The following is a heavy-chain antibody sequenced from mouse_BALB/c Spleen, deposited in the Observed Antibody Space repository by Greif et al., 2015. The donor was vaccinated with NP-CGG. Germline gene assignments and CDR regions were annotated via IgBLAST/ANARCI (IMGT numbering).Heavy chain of an antibody. D-gene: IGHD2-3*01. CDR1: GFTFSSFG. V-gene: IGHV5-17*02. J-gene: IGHJ3*01. Sequence: EVQGVESGGGLVQPGGSRKLSCAASGFTFSSFGMHWVRQAPEKGLEWVAYISSGSSTIYYADTVKGRFTISRDNPKNTLFLQMTSLRSEDTAMYYCARFYDGYYVGFAYWAKGLWSLSLQ. CDR3: ARFYDGYYVGFAY. CDR2: ISSGSSTI.